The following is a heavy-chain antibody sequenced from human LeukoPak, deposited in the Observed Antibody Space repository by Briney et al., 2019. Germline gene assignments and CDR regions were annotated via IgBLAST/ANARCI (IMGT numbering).Heavy chain of an antibody. J-gene: IGHJ5*02. V-gene: IGHV4-30-4*01. D-gene: IGHD2-15*01. CDR2: IYNSRNT. CDR1: GGSITSGDYY. CDR3: ARQRGYCSGGSCYPLWRWFDP. Sequence: SETLSLTCTVSGGSITSGDYYWGWIRQPPGKGLEWIGYIYNSRNTYYNPSLKSRVTISEDTSKNQFSLKLNSVTAADTAMYFCARQRGYCSGGSCYPLWRWFDPWGQGILVTVSS.